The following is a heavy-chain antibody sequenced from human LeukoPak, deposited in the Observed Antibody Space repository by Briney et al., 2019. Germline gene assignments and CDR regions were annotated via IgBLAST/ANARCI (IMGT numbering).Heavy chain of an antibody. V-gene: IGHV1-18*01. J-gene: IGHJ4*02. CDR1: GYTFTSYG. D-gene: IGHD6-13*01. CDR2: ISAYNGNT. Sequence: ASVKVSCKASGYTFTSYGISWVRQAPGQGLEWMGWISAYNGNTNHAQKLQGRVTMTTDTSTSTAYMELRSLRSDDTAVYYCARARGIAAAVPFLDYWGQGTLVTVSS. CDR3: ARARGIAAAVPFLDY.